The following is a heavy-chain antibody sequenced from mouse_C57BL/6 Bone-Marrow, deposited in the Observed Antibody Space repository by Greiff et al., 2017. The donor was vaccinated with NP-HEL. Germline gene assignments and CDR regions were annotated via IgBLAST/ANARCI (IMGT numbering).Heavy chain of an antibody. Sequence: EVKLMESVAELMRPGASVKLSCTASGFNIKNTYMHWVKQRPEQGLEWIGRIDPANGNTKYAPKFQGKATITADTSSNTAYLQLSSLTSEDTAIYYCAKEDYDDTYWYFDVWGTGTTVTVSS. V-gene: IGHV14-3*01. J-gene: IGHJ1*03. CDR3: AKEDYDDTYWYFDV. D-gene: IGHD2-4*01. CDR1: GFNIKNTY. CDR2: IDPANGNT.